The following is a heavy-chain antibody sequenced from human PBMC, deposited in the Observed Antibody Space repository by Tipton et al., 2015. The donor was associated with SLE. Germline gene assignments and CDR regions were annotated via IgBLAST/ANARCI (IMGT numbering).Heavy chain of an antibody. V-gene: IGHV4-4*07. D-gene: IGHD4-17*01. J-gene: IGHJ4*02. CDR1: GGSISSYY. Sequence: TLSLTCTVSGGSISSYYWSWIRQPAGKGLEWIGRIFSRGSTNNNPSLKSRLTISLDTSRNQFSLRLSSVTAADTAIYYCARQLGYSDPFAFDYWGQGTLVTVSS. CDR3: ARQLGYSDPFAFDY. CDR2: IFSRGST.